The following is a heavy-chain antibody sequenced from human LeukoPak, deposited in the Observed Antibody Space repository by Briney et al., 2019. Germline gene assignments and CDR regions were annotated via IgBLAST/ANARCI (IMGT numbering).Heavy chain of an antibody. V-gene: IGHV3-64*04. J-gene: IGHJ4*02. CDR1: GFTFSSYA. Sequence: GGSLRLSCSASGFTFSSYAMHWVRQAPGKGLEYVSAISSNGGSTYYADSVKGRFTISRDNSKNSLYLQMNSLRAEDTAVYYCVVARRYFDWFEDYWGQGTLVTVSS. CDR2: ISSNGGST. D-gene: IGHD3-9*01. CDR3: VVARRYFDWFEDY.